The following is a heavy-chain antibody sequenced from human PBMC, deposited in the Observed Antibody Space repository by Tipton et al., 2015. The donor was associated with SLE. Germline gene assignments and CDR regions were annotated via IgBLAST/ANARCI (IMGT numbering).Heavy chain of an antibody. J-gene: IGHJ6*03. CDR2: IYYSGST. V-gene: IGHV4-59*08. CDR1: GGSISSYY. CDR3: ARTNCGGDCYYYYYYMDV. D-gene: IGHD2-21*01. Sequence: TLSLTCTVSGGSISSYYWSWIRQPPGKGLEWIGYIYYSGSTNYNPSLKSRVTISVDTSKNQFSLKLSSVTAADTAVYYCARTNCGGDCYYYYYYMDVWGKGTTVTVSS.